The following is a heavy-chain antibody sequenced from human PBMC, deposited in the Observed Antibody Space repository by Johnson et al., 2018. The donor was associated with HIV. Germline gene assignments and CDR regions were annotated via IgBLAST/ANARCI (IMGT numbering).Heavy chain of an antibody. CDR3: ARGIPNLPITGTRGFDI. CDR1: GFTVSSNY. CDR2: IYRGGST. D-gene: IGHD1-20*01. J-gene: IGHJ3*02. V-gene: IGHV3-66*01. Sequence: VHLVESGGGLVQPGGSLRLSCAASGFTVSSNYMSWVRQAPGKGLEWVSVIYRGGSTYYADSVKGRFTISRDNSKNTLYLQMNSLRAEDTAVYYCARGIPNLPITGTRGFDIWGQGTMVTVSS.